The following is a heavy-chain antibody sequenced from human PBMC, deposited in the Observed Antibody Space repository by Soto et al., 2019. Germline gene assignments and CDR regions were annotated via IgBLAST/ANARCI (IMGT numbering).Heavy chain of an antibody. V-gene: IGHV3-23*01. Sequence: GGSLRLSCAASGFTFSSYAMSWVRQAPGKGLEWVSAISGSGGSTYYADSVKGRFTISRDNSKNTLYLQMNSLRAEDTAVYYCAEGYYDFWSGNYYYYMDVWGKGTTVTVS. D-gene: IGHD3-3*01. J-gene: IGHJ6*03. CDR1: GFTFSSYA. CDR3: AEGYYDFWSGNYYYYMDV. CDR2: ISGSGGST.